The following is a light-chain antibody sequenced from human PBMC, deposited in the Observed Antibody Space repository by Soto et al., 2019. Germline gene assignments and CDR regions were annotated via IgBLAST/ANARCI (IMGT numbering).Light chain of an antibody. V-gene: IGLV2-8*01. CDR3: SSYAGSNNLI. CDR2: EVS. Sequence: QSVLTQPPSAAGSPGQSGTISCTGTSSDLGDYDYVSWYQQHPGKAPKLMIYEVSKRPSGVPDRFSGSKSGNTASLTVTGLQAEDEADYYCSSYAGSNNLIFGGGTKLTVL. J-gene: IGLJ2*01. CDR1: SSDLGDYDY.